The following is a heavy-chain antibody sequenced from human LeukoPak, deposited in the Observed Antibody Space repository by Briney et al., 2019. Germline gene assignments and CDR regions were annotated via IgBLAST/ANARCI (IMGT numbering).Heavy chain of an antibody. CDR1: GFTFSSSN. CDR2: ISGTSTAI. CDR3: ARDFSGSYYDLDY. Sequence: GGSLRLSCAASGFTFSSSNMHWVRQAPGKGLEWVSFISGTSTAIIYADSVKGRFTISRDIGRKSLYLQMNSLRAEDTAVYYCARDFSGSYYDLDYWGQGTLVTVSS. D-gene: IGHD1-26*01. J-gene: IGHJ4*02. V-gene: IGHV3-48*01.